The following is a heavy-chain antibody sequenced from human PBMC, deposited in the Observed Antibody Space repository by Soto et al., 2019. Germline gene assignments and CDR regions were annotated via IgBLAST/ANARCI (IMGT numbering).Heavy chain of an antibody. CDR1: GFTFSSYA. J-gene: IGHJ4*02. D-gene: IGHD4-17*01. Sequence: QVQLVESGGGVVQPGRSLRLSCAASGFTFSSYAMHWVRQAPGKGLEWVAVIEDDGSTKYYADYVKGRFTISRDNSKNSLYLQMNSLRAEDTAVYYCAQEWPYFGDYYWGQGTLLTVSS. CDR3: AQEWPYFGDYY. CDR2: IEDDGSTK. V-gene: IGHV3-30-3*01.